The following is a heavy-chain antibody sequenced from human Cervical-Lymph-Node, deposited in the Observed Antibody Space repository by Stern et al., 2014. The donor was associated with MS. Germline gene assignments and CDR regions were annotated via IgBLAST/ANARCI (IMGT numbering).Heavy chain of an antibody. V-gene: IGHV1-18*04. Sequence: QMQLVQSGAEVKKPGASVKVSCKASGYTFTSYGISWVRQAPGQGLEWMGWISAYNGNTNYAQKLQGRVTLTTDASTSPAYMELRSLRSDDTAVYYCARDRVAARPGVRIFSHTNCDYWGQGTLVTVSS. CDR3: ARDRVAARPGVRIFSHTNCDY. J-gene: IGHJ4*02. D-gene: IGHD6-6*01. CDR1: GYTFTSYG. CDR2: ISAYNGNT.